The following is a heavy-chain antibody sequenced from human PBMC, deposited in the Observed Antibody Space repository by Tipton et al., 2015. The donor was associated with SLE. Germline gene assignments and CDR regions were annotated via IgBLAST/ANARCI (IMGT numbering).Heavy chain of an antibody. CDR3: ARHARGYWYFDL. J-gene: IGHJ2*01. CDR2: IYYSGST. V-gene: IGHV4-59*08. CDR1: GGSIINYY. Sequence: TLSLTCTVSGGSIINYYWSWIRQPPGMGLEWIGYIYYSGSTNYNPSLKSRVAISVDTSKNQFSLKLSSVTAADTAVYYCARHARGYWYFDLWGRGTLVTVSS.